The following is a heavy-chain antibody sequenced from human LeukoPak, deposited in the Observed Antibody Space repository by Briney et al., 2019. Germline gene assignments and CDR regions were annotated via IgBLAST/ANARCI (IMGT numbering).Heavy chain of an antibody. D-gene: IGHD5-18*01. CDR2: IHYTGST. V-gene: IGHV4-59*01. CDR3: ARESRDTSMFDY. J-gene: IGHJ4*02. CDR1: GGSISSYY. Sequence: SETLSLTCTVSGGSISSYYWSWIRQSPGKGLECIGYIHYTGSTNYNPSLKSRVTISVDTSKNHFSLKLSSVTAADTAVYYCARESRDTSMFDYWGQGTLVTVSS.